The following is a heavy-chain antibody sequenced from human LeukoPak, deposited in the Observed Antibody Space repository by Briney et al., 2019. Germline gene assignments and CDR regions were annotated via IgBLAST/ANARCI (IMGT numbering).Heavy chain of an antibody. V-gene: IGHV1-8*01. CDR2: MNPNSGNT. D-gene: IGHD6-19*01. CDR3: ARTIIAVAGRWFDP. Sequence: ASVKVSCKASGYTFTSYDINWVRQATGQGLEWMGWMNPNSGNTGYAQKFQGRVTMTRNTSISTAYMELSSLRSEDTAVYYCARTIIAVAGRWFDPWGQGNLVTVSS. CDR1: GYTFTSYD. J-gene: IGHJ5*02.